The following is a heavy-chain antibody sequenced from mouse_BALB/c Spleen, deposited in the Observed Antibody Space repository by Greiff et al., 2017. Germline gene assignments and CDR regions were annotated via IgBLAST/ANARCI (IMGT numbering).Heavy chain of an antibody. CDR1: GYAFSSYW. V-gene: IGHV1-80*01. Sequence: VMLVESGAELVRPGSSVKISCKASGYAFSSYWMNWVKQRPGQGLEWIGQIYPGDGDTNYNGKFKGKATLTADKSSSTAYMQLSSLTSEDSAVYFCARGGLSYYYAMDYWGQGTSVTVSS. CDR2: IYPGDGDT. CDR3: ARGGLSYYYAMDY. J-gene: IGHJ4*01. D-gene: IGHD6-1*01.